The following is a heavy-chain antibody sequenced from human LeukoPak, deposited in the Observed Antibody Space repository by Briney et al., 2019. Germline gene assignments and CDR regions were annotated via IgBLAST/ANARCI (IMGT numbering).Heavy chain of an antibody. J-gene: IGHJ4*02. CDR2: IYHSGST. D-gene: IGHD5-24*01. Sequence: SETLSLTCTVSGYSISSGYYWGWIRQPPGKGLEWIGSIYHSGSTYYNPSLKSRVTISVDTSKNQFSLKLSSVTAADTAVYYCARDQGDGYNYWGQGTLVTVSS. CDR3: ARDQGDGYNY. V-gene: IGHV4-38-2*02. CDR1: GYSISSGYY.